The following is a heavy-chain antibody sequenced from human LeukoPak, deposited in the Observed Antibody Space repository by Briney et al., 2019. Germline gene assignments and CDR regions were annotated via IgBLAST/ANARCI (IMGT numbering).Heavy chain of an antibody. J-gene: IGHJ1*01. D-gene: IGHD3-10*01. CDR1: GYTFTSYG. V-gene: IGHV1-18*01. Sequence: ASVKVSCKASGYTFTSYGISWVRQAPGQGLEWMGWISAYNGNTNYAQKLQGRVTMTTDTSTSTAYMELSRLRSDDTAVYYCARDDYYGSGSYYTHFQYWGQGTLVTVSS. CDR3: ARDDYYGSGSYYTHFQY. CDR2: ISAYNGNT.